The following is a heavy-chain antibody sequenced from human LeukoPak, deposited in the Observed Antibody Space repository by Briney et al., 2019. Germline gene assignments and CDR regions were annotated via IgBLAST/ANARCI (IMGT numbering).Heavy chain of an antibody. CDR1: GGSISSGDYY. D-gene: IGHD3-10*01. V-gene: IGHV4-30-4*01. Sequence: SETLSLTCTVSGGSISSGDYYWSWIRQPPGKGLEWIGYIYYSGTTYYNPSLKSRVTISVDTSKNQFSLKLTSVTAADTAVYFCARGPYSSGSYYWGQGTLVTVSS. J-gene: IGHJ4*02. CDR3: ARGPYSSGSYY. CDR2: IYYSGTT.